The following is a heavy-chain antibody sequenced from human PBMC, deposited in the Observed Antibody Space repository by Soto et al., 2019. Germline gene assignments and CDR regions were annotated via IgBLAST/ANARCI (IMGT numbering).Heavy chain of an antibody. J-gene: IGHJ3*02. CDR2: FDPEDGET. D-gene: IGHD3-3*01. Sequence: ASVKVSCKVSGYTLTELSMHWVRQAPGKGLEWMGGFDPEDGETIYAQKFQGRVTMTEDTSTDTAYMELSSLRSEDTAVYYCATAPIFGSWSGYYTPHDAFDIWGQGTMVTVS. CDR1: GYTLTELS. CDR3: ATAPIFGSWSGYYTPHDAFDI. V-gene: IGHV1-24*01.